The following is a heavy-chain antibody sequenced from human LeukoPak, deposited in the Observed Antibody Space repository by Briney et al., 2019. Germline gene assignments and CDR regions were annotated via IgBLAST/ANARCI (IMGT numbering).Heavy chain of an antibody. CDR1: DGSISSINYY. J-gene: IGHJ4*02. V-gene: IGHV4-39*01. CDR3: ARHRTARAFDY. CDR2: IHYNGST. D-gene: IGHD2-21*02. Sequence: SETLSLTCTVSDGSISSINYYWGWIRQPPGKGLEWIGNIHYNGSTYYNPSLKSRVTISVDTSKNQFSLRLSSLTAADTAVFYCARHRTARAFDYWGQGTLVTVSS.